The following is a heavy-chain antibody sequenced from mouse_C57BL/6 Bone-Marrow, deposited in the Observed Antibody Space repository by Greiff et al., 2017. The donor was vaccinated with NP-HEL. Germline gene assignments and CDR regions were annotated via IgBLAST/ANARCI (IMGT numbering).Heavy chain of an antibody. Sequence: EVKLMESGGGLVKPGGSLKLSCAASGFTFSSYAMSWVRQTPEKRLEWVATISDGGSYTYYPDNVKGRFTISRDNAKNNLYLQMSLLKSEDTAMYYCARDRWVFAYWGQGTLVTVSA. CDR3: ARDRWVFAY. J-gene: IGHJ3*01. D-gene: IGHD1-1*02. CDR2: ISDGGSYT. V-gene: IGHV5-4*01. CDR1: GFTFSSYA.